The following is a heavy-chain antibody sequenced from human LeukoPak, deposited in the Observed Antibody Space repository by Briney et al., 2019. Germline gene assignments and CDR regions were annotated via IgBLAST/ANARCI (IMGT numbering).Heavy chain of an antibody. D-gene: IGHD3-22*01. Sequence: GGSLRLSCVASGFTVSANYMTWVRQAPGKGLEWVSLMYSNGDTYYAESVKGRFTLSRDTSKNTLYLHMNSLRVEDTALYYCARDRGGYYYYPLDYWGQGILVTVSS. J-gene: IGHJ4*02. CDR2: MYSNGDT. CDR1: GFTVSANY. V-gene: IGHV3-66*01. CDR3: ARDRGGYYYYPLDY.